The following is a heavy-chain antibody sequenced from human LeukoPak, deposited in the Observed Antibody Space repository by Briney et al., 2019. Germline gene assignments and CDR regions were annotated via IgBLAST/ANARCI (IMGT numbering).Heavy chain of an antibody. D-gene: IGHD6-13*01. CDR1: GCSGSSGSYY. J-gene: IGHJ5*02. CDR2: IDYSGSA. V-gene: IGHV4-61*01. CDR3: ARAGRAAADNWFDP. Sequence: PSETLSLTCTVSGCSGSSGSYYWRWLRQPPGKGLELIAYIDYSGSANYNPSLKSLVTISVATSKNQFSLKLSTVAAADTAVYYCARAGRAAADNWFDPWGQGTLVTVSS.